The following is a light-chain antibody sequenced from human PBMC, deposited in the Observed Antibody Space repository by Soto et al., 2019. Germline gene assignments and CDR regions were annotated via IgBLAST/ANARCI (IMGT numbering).Light chain of an antibody. CDR1: QRVIRNY. CDR3: QKYDTAPYN. J-gene: IGKJ2*01. V-gene: IGKV3-20*01. Sequence: PGEGATLSCRSSQRVIRNYLAWYQKKPGQAPRLLIYGASSRATGIPDRFSGSGSGTDFALTISRLEPEDFAVYYCQKYDTAPYNFGQGTKLEI. CDR2: GAS.